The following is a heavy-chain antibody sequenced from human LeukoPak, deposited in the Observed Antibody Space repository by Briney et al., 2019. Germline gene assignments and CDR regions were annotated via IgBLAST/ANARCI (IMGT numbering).Heavy chain of an antibody. J-gene: IGHJ4*02. D-gene: IGHD6-13*01. CDR2: LSGSGSST. CDR1: GFTFNNFA. CDR3: AKRPKYGNSWIDF. Sequence: GGSLRLSCAASGFTFNNFAMSWVRQAPGKGLDWVSGLSGSGSSTFYTDSVKGRFIISRDNSNSTLYLQMNSLRAEDTAVYYCAKRPKYGNSWIDFWGQGTLVTVSS. V-gene: IGHV3-23*01.